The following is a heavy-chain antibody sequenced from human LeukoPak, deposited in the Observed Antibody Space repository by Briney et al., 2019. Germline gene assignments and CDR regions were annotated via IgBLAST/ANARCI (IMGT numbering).Heavy chain of an antibody. CDR1: GGSISSYY. Sequence: SETLSLTCTVSGGSISSYYWSWVRQPPGKGLEWIGEIYHDGSTNYSPSLKNRVTISVDKSKNQFSLKLSSVTAADTAVYYCARLSCGSGSPDYWGQGTLVTVSS. CDR3: ARLSCGSGSPDY. V-gene: IGHV4-59*08. J-gene: IGHJ4*02. CDR2: IYHDGST. D-gene: IGHD3-10*01.